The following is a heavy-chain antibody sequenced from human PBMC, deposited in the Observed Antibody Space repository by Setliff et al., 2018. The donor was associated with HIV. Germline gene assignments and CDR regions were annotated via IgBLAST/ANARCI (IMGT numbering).Heavy chain of an antibody. D-gene: IGHD6-25*01. V-gene: IGHV4-59*11. CDR3: ARAAYYYYMDV. Sequence: SETLSLTCTVSGGSISSHYWSWIRQPPGKGLEWVGYIYYSGSTNYNPSLKSRVTISADMSKNQFSLKLRSVTAADTAVYYCARAAYYYYMDVWGKGTTVTVSS. J-gene: IGHJ6*03. CDR2: IYYSGST. CDR1: GGSISSHY.